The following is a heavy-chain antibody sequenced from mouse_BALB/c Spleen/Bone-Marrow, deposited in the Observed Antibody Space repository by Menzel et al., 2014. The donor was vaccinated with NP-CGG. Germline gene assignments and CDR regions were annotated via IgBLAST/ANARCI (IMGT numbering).Heavy chain of an antibody. CDR2: ISSGGSNT. V-gene: IGHV5-12-1*01. CDR3: GRKHYYSGFAY. Sequence: EVQLQQSGGGLVKPGGSLNFSCAASGFAFSGYDMSWVRQTPEKRLEWVAYISSGGSNTDYPDTVKGRFTISRDNAKNTLYLQMNSLKSEDTAMYYCGRKHYYSGFAYWGQGTLVTVSA. CDR1: GFAFSGYD. D-gene: IGHD1-1*01. J-gene: IGHJ3*01.